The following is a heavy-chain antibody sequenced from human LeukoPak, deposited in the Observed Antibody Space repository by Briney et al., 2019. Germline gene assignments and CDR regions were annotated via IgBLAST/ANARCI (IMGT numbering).Heavy chain of an antibody. D-gene: IGHD5-24*01. CDR2: INPSGGST. Sequence: GASVKVSCKASGYTFTSYYMHWVRQAPGQGLEWMGIINPSGGSTSYAQKFQGRVTMTRDTSTSTVYMELSSLRSEDTAVYYCASSGKATTPLDVWGKGTTVTVSS. CDR3: ASSGKATTPLDV. J-gene: IGHJ6*04. V-gene: IGHV1-46*01. CDR1: GYTFTSYY.